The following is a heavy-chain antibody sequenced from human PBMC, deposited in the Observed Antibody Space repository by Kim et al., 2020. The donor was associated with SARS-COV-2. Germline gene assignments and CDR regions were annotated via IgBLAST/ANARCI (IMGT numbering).Heavy chain of an antibody. V-gene: IGHV3-30*04. CDR3: ARGSIVATTFDI. Sequence: GGSLRLSCAASGFTFSSYAMHWVRQAPGKGLEWVAVISYDGSNKYYADSVKGRFTISRDNSKNTLYLQMNSLRAEDTAVYYCARGSIVATTFDIWGQGTMVTVSS. CDR2: ISYDGSNK. J-gene: IGHJ3*02. D-gene: IGHD5-12*01. CDR1: GFTFSSYA.